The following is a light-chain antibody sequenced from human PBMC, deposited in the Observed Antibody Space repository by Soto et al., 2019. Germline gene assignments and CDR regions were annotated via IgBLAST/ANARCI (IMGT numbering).Light chain of an antibody. CDR3: QQYGGSPIT. V-gene: IGKV3-20*01. J-gene: IGKJ5*01. Sequence: IVLTQSTGTLSLSPGERVTLYCRASQSVTTRLAWYQHKPGQAPTLLLSGASNRASGVPVRFSGSGSGTDFTLTITRLEPEDFALYYCQQYGGSPITFGLGTRLEIK. CDR2: GAS. CDR1: QSVTTR.